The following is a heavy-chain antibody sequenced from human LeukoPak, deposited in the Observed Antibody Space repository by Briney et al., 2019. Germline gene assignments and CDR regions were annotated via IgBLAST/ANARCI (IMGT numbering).Heavy chain of an antibody. CDR1: GYTFTSYG. D-gene: IGHD7-27*01. CDR3: ATGPASFDY. V-gene: IGHV1-18*01. CDR2: ISAYNGNT. Sequence: ASVKVSCKASGYTFTSYGISWVRQAPGQGLEWMGWISAYNGNTNYAQKFQGRVTITADESTSTAYMELSSLRSEDTAVYYCATGPASFDYWGQGTLVTVSS. J-gene: IGHJ4*02.